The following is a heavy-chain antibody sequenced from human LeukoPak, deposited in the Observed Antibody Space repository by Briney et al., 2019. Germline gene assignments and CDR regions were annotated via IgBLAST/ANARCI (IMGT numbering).Heavy chain of an antibody. V-gene: IGHV1-2*02. J-gene: IGHJ4*02. CDR2: INPNGGGT. D-gene: IGHD3-10*01. Sequence: GASVKVSCKASGYTFTGNYIYWVRQAPGQGLEWLGWINPNGGGTNYAQTFQDRVTLTTDTSISTAYMELRRLTSDDTAVYYCARDVRHGVRGPPFDLWGQGTLVTVSS. CDR3: ARDVRHGVRGPPFDL. CDR1: GYTFTGNY.